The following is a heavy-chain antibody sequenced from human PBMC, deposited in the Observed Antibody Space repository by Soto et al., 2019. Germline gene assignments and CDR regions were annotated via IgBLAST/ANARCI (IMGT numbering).Heavy chain of an antibody. V-gene: IGHV3-48*02. Sequence: PGGSLRLSCAASGFTFSSYSMNWVRQAPGKGLEWVSYISSSSSTIYYADSVKGRFTISRDNAKNSLYLQMNSLRDEDTAVYYCARYAYGFPRMTYLMDVWGQGTTVTVSS. D-gene: IGHD3-16*01. CDR1: GFTFSSYS. CDR3: ARYAYGFPRMTYLMDV. J-gene: IGHJ6*02. CDR2: ISSSSSTI.